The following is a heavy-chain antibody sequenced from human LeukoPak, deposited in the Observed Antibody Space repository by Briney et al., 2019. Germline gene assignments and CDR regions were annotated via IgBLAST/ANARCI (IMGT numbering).Heavy chain of an antibody. CDR3: AKGIAVAGTYDP. CDR1: GGSFSGYY. J-gene: IGHJ5*02. V-gene: IGHV4-34*01. CDR2: INHSGST. Sequence: PSETLSLTCAVYGGSFSGYYWSWIRQPPGKGLEWIGEINHSGSTNYNPSLKSRVIISVDTSKNQFSLKLSSVTAADTAVYYCAKGIAVAGTYDPWGQGALVTVSS. D-gene: IGHD6-19*01.